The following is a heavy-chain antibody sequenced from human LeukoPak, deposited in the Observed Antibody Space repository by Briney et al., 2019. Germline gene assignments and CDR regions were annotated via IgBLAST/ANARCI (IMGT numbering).Heavy chain of an antibody. V-gene: IGHV3-21*01. CDR3: ARGPAVAGNWFDP. D-gene: IGHD6-19*01. J-gene: IGHJ5*02. CDR1: GFTFSSYS. CDR2: ISSSSSYI. Sequence: GGSLRLSCAASGFTFSSYSMNWVRHAPGKGLEWVSSISSSSSYIYYADSVKGRFTISRDNAKNSLYLQMNSLRAEDTAVYYCARGPAVAGNWFDPWGQGTLVTVSS.